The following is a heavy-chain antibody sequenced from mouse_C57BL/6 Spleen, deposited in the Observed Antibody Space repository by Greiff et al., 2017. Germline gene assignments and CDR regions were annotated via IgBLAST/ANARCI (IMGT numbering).Heavy chain of an antibody. CDR3: ARYLSSYYGNYYAMDY. CDR1: GYTFTSYG. Sequence: VQLQQSGAELARPGASVKLSCKASGYTFTSYGISWVKQRPGQGLEWIGEIYPRSGNTYYNEKFKGKATLTADTSSSTAYMELRSLTSEDSAVYFCARYLSSYYGNYYAMDYWGQGTSVTVSS. J-gene: IGHJ4*01. CDR2: IYPRSGNT. D-gene: IGHD2-1*01. V-gene: IGHV1-81*01.